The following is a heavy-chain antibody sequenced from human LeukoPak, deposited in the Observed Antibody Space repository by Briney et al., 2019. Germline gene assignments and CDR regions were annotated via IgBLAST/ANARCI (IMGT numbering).Heavy chain of an antibody. CDR2: IYDSGST. CDR1: GGSIRSSYYY. V-gene: IGHV4-39*07. Sequence: SETLSLTCTVSGGSIRSSYYYWGWIRQPPGKGLEWIGSIYDSGSTNYNPSLKSRVTISVDTSKNQFSLKLSSVTAADTAVYYCARYFSSSGYYFPYNWFDPWGQGTLVTVSS. J-gene: IGHJ5*02. D-gene: IGHD3-22*01. CDR3: ARYFSSSGYYFPYNWFDP.